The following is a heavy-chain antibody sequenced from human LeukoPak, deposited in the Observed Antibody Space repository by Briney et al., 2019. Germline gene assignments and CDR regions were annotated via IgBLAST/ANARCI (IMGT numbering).Heavy chain of an antibody. CDR3: AANFDL. J-gene: IGHJ4*02. V-gene: IGHV3-30*04. CDR2: ISSDSNNR. Sequence: GGSLRLSCAGSGFAFNAYTIHWVRQAPGKGLEWVAVISSDSNNRFYADSVKGRFTISRDNAKNTLYLQMNSLRAEDTAVYYCAANFDLWGQGTLVTVSS. CDR1: GFAFNAYT.